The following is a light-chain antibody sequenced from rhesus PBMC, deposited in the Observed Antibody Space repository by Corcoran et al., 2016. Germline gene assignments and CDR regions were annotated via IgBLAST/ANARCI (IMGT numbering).Light chain of an antibody. CDR1: QDTSYW. V-gene: IGKV1-22*01. CDR3: QQYNNRPWT. J-gene: IGKJ1*01. Sequence: DIQMTQSPSSLSASVGDTVTITCRASQDTSYWLAWYQQKPGKAPKVLIYKASTLQSGVPSRFRGSGTGTDCTLTINILQSEDFATYYCQQYNNRPWTFGQGTKVEIK. CDR2: KAS.